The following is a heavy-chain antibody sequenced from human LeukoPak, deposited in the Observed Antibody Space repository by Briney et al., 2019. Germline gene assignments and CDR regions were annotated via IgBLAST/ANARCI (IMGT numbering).Heavy chain of an antibody. CDR2: IYYSGST. D-gene: IGHD4-11*01. CDR3: ARSPDDYSNVAY. V-gene: IGHV4-61*08. J-gene: IGHJ4*02. CDR1: GGSISSGGYY. Sequence: SETLSLTCTVSGGSISSGGYYWSWIRQPPGKGLEWIGYIYYSGSTNYNPSLKSRVTISVDTSKNQFSLKLSSVTAADTAVYYCARSPDDYSNVAYWGQGTLVTVSS.